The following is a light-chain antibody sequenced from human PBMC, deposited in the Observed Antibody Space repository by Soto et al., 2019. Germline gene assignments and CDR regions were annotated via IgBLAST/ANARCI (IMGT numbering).Light chain of an antibody. V-gene: IGLV2-23*02. J-gene: IGLJ1*01. CDR1: SSDVGTYTL. CDR2: EVN. CDR3: SSYAGAITFYV. Sequence: QSALTQPASVSGSPGQSITISCTVTSSDVGTYTLVSWYQQHPGKAPKLVIYEVNKRPAGVSKRFSGSKSGDTASLTISGLQAEDEADYYCSSYAGAITFYVFGTGTRSPS.